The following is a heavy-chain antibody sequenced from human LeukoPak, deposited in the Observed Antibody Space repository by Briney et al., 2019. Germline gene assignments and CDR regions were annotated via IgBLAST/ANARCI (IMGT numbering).Heavy chain of an antibody. J-gene: IGHJ4*02. CDR1: GYTFNSYY. CDR2: INPSGGST. D-gene: IGHD5-18*01. CDR3: ARAGDTAMVIEY. Sequence: ASVKVSCKASGYTFNSYYMHWVRLAPGQGLEWMGIINPSGGSTGHAQKFQGRVTMTRDTSTSTVYMELSSLRSEDTAVYYCARAGDTAMVIEYWGQGTLVTISS. V-gene: IGHV1-46*02.